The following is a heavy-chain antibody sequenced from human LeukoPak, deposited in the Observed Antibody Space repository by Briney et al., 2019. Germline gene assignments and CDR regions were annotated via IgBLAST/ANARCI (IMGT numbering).Heavy chain of an antibody. J-gene: IGHJ4*02. CDR2: IKQDGTKI. D-gene: IGHD3-3*01. CDR1: GFTFSSYG. Sequence: GRSLRLSCAASGFTFSSYGMHWVRQAPGKGLEWVANIKQDGTKIYYVDSAKGRFTISRDNAKNSLYLQMNSLRAEDTAVYYCARDSSEWSLFDYWGQGTLVTVSS. V-gene: IGHV3-7*01. CDR3: ARDSSEWSLFDY.